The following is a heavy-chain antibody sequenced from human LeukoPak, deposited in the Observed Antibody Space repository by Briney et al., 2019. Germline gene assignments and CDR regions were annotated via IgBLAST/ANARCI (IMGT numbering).Heavy chain of an antibody. D-gene: IGHD6-13*01. CDR1: GFSFISYR. CDR2: IKQDGSEK. J-gene: IGHJ6*03. Sequence: PGGSLRLSCAASGFSFISYRMSWVRQAAGKGLEWVANIKQDGSEKYYVDSVKGRFTISRDNAKNSLYLQMNRLRAEDTAVYYCAKDATAVVGTVYMDVWGKGTTVTISS. V-gene: IGHV3-7*01. CDR3: AKDATAVVGTVYMDV.